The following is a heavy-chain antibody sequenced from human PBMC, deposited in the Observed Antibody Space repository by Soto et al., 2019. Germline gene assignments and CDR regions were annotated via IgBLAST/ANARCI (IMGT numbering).Heavy chain of an antibody. CDR2: IYNGGRT. CDR1: GDSISSDGYH. V-gene: IGHV4-30-4*01. CDR3: ARAPVGMDSINFFDH. D-gene: IGHD2-8*01. Sequence: SETLSLTCTVSGDSISSDGYHWSWIRQSPGKGLEWIGYIYNGGRTFYRPSLESRINMSLDATKNSYSLRLTSVTAADTAVYYCARAPVGMDSINFFDHWGQGVLVTVSS. J-gene: IGHJ4*02.